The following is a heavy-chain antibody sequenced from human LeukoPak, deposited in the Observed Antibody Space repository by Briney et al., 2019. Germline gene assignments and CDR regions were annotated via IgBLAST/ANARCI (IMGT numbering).Heavy chain of an antibody. D-gene: IGHD3-16*01. Sequence: GASVNVSCKASDYTFTSYGISWVRQAPGQGLEWMGWISAYNGNTNYAQKLQGRVSMTTDTSTTTAYMELRSLRSDDTAVYYCARDSPGDDYWGQGTLVTVSS. CDR2: ISAYNGNT. J-gene: IGHJ4*02. CDR1: DYTFTSYG. CDR3: ARDSPGDDY. V-gene: IGHV1-18*01.